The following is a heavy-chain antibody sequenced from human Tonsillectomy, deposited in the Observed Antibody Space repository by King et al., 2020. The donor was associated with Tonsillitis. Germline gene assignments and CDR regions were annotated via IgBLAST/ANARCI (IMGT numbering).Heavy chain of an antibody. J-gene: IGHJ2*01. CDR3: VGQYSSSHYWNWYLDL. Sequence: QLQESGPGLVKPAQTLSVTCTVSGGSLSSGTYYWTWIRQSAGKGLEWIGRIYASGGTDYNPSLKSRVTMSIDTSTNQFSLELKSVTAADTAVYFCVGQYSSSHYWNWYLDLWGRGTLVTVSS. V-gene: IGHV4-61*02. CDR1: GGSLSSGTYY. D-gene: IGHD1-26*01. CDR2: IYASGGT.